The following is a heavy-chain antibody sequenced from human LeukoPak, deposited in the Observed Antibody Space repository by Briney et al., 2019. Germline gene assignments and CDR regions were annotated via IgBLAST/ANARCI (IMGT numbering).Heavy chain of an antibody. J-gene: IGHJ4*02. Sequence: SVKVSCKASGYTFTVYYMYWVRQAPGQGLEWMGGITPIFGTANYAQKFQGRVTITADESTSTAYMELSSLRSEDTAVYYCARANGYSYGFDYWGQGTLVTVSS. CDR1: GYTFTVYY. CDR2: ITPIFGTA. D-gene: IGHD5-18*01. V-gene: IGHV1-69*13. CDR3: ARANGYSYGFDY.